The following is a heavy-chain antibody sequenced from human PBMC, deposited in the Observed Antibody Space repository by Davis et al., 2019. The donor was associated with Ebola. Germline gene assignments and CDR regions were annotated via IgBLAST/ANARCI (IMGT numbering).Heavy chain of an antibody. Sequence: MPSETLSPTCAVYGGSFTGYYWSWIRQSPGKGLEWIAFISNGGRTIYNPSLRGRVTISIDTSKNQFSLEVRSVTAADTAFYYCVRGSDAYKTGYWGQGTLVTVSS. J-gene: IGHJ4*02. CDR2: ISNGGRT. V-gene: IGHV4-59*01. CDR3: VRGSDAYKTGY. CDR1: GGSFTGYY. D-gene: IGHD5-24*01.